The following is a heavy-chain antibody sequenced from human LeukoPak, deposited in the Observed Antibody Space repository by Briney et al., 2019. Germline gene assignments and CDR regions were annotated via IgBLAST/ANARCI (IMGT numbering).Heavy chain of an antibody. D-gene: IGHD6-19*01. CDR2: ISSSSSYI. V-gene: IGHV3-21*01. Sequence: GGSLRLSCAASGFTFSSYRMNWVRQAPGKGLEWVSSISSSSSYIYYADSVKCRFTISRDNAKNSLYLQMNSLRAEDTAVDYCARGDSSGWPSDYWGQGTMVTVSS. CDR1: GFTFSSYR. CDR3: ARGDSSGWPSDY. J-gene: IGHJ4*02.